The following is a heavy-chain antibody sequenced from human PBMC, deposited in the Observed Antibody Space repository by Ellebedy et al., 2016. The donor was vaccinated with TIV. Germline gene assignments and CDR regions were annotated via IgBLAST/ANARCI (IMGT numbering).Heavy chain of an antibody. CDR1: GGSISSGCYY. Sequence: MPSETLSLTCTVSGGSISSGCYYWIWLRQPPGKGLEWIGYIYYSGSTHYNPSLKSRLTISVDTSKNQFSLQLSSVTAADTAVYYCAGRSSSGWLGYWGQGTLVTVSS. CDR3: AGRSSSGWLGY. D-gene: IGHD6-19*01. J-gene: IGHJ4*02. CDR2: IYYSGST. V-gene: IGHV4-61*01.